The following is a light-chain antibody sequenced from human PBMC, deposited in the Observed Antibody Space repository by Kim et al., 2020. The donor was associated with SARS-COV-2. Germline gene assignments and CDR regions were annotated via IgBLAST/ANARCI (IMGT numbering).Light chain of an antibody. CDR3: KSQESSGNHLV. CDR2: GKN. J-gene: IGLJ3*02. V-gene: IGLV3-19*01. Sequence: AVGKTGRIRSRREGIKSYYANWYQQRPGPAPVLVIYGKNNRPSGIRDRFSGYSSGNTASLTITGAQAEDEADYYCKSQESSGNHLVFGGGTQLTVL. CDR1: GIKSYY.